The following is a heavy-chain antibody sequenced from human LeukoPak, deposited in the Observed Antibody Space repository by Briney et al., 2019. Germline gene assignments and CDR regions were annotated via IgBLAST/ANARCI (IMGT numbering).Heavy chain of an antibody. J-gene: IGHJ4*02. CDR3: AKVLTRGDGYNNYSDY. D-gene: IGHD5-24*01. Sequence: GGSLRLXCAASGFTFDDYAMHWVRQAPGKGLEWVSLISGDGGSTYYADSVKGRFTISRDNSKNSLYLQMNSLRTEDTALYYCAKVLTRGDGYNNYSDYWGQGTLVTVSS. CDR1: GFTFDDYA. V-gene: IGHV3-43*02. CDR2: ISGDGGST.